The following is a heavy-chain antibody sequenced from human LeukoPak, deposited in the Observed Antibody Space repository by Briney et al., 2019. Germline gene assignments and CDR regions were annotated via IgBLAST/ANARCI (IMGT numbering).Heavy chain of an antibody. D-gene: IGHD4-17*01. Sequence: PGGSLRLSCAASGFTFSSSYSMNWVRQAPGKGLEWVAHISLTTTTVSYADSVKGRFTMSRDNAKNSLFLQMNSLRAEDTAVYYCARILRNDAFDIWGQGTMVTVSS. CDR2: ISLTTTTV. CDR1: GFTFSSSYS. V-gene: IGHV3-48*01. J-gene: IGHJ3*02. CDR3: ARILRNDAFDI.